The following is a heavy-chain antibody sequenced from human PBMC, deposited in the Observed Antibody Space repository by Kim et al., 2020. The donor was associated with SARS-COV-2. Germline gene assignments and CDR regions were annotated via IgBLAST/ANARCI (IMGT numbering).Heavy chain of an antibody. Sequence: GGSLRLSCAASGFTVSSNYMSWVRQAPGKGLEWVSVIYSGGSTYYADSVKGRFTISRDNSKNTLYLQMNSLRAEDTAVYYCARDVGKWEGDLSSYDYWGQGTLVTVSS. J-gene: IGHJ4*02. V-gene: IGHV3-66*02. CDR2: IYSGGST. D-gene: IGHD1-26*01. CDR3: ARDVGKWEGDLSSYDY. CDR1: GFTVSSNY.